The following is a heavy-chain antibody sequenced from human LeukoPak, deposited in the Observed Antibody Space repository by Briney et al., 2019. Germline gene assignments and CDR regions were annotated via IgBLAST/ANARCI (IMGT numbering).Heavy chain of an antibody. CDR3: AKDQRYCSGGNCYPGDFDY. CDR2: ISGSGRST. D-gene: IGHD2-15*01. CDR1: GFTFSSYA. J-gene: IGHJ4*02. V-gene: IGHV3-23*01. Sequence: PGGSLRLSCAASGFTFSSYAMNWVRQAPGKGLEWVSAISGSGRSTYYADSVKGRFTISRDNSKNTLYLQMNSLRAEDTAVYYCAKDQRYCSGGNCYPGDFDYWGQGTLVTVSS.